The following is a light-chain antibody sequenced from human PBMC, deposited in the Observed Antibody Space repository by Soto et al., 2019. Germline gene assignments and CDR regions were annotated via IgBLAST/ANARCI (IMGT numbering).Light chain of an antibody. Sequence: EIVLTQSPATLSLSPGERATLSCRASQSVSSYLACYQQKPGQAPRLLIYDASTRATGIPARFSGSGSGTDFTLTISGLEPEDFAVYYXXXXSNWPNTFGGGTKVDI. J-gene: IGKJ4*01. CDR1: QSVSSY. CDR3: XXXSNWPNT. CDR2: DAS. V-gene: IGKV3-11*01.